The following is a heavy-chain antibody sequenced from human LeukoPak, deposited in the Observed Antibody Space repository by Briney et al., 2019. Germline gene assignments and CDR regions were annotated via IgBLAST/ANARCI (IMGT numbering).Heavy chain of an antibody. CDR2: ISYDGSNK. CDR3: AITDIAAADTDY. D-gene: IGHD6-13*01. J-gene: IGHJ4*02. CDR1: GFTFSSYA. Sequence: GGSLRLSCAASGFTFSSYAMHWVRQAPGKGLKWVAVISYDGSNKYYADSVKGRFTISRDNSKNTLHLQMNSLRAEDTAVYYCAITDIAAADTDYWGQGTLVTVSS. V-gene: IGHV3-30-3*01.